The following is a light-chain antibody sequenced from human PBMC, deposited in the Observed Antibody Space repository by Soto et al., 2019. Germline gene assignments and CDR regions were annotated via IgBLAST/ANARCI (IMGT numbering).Light chain of an antibody. CDR1: ISDVGGYKY. Sequence: QSPLTQPASLSVTPGQSITISCTGSISDVGGYKYVSWYQHHPGKVPKLIIFEVSNRPSGVSNRFSGSKSGNTASLTISGLQAEDEADYYCVSYTSSITVFGGGTKVTVL. J-gene: IGLJ2*01. CDR2: EVS. V-gene: IGLV2-14*01. CDR3: VSYTSSITV.